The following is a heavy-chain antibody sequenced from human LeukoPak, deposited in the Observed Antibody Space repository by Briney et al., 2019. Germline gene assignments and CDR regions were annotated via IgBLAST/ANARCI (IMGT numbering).Heavy chain of an antibody. CDR1: GFTFSSYS. CDR2: ISSSSSYI. D-gene: IGHD6-6*01. CDR3: ARDVGPYSSSSEQVS. Sequence: PGGSLRLSCAASGFTFSSYSMNWVRQAPGKGLEWVSSISSSSSYIYYADSVKGRFTISRDNAKNSLYLQMNSLRAEDTAVYYCARDVGPYSSSSEQVSWGQGTLVTVSS. J-gene: IGHJ4*02. V-gene: IGHV3-21*01.